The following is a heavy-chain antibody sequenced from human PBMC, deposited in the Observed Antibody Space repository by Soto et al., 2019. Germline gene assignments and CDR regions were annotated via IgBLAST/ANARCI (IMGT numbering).Heavy chain of an antibody. CDR1: GFTFSSYA. CDR2: ISSSSSTI. J-gene: IGHJ6*02. V-gene: IGHV3-48*02. CDR3: ARDGYCISTTCYFLPDV. Sequence: GGSLRLSCAASGFTFSSYAMHWVRQAPGKGLEWVSYISSSSSTIYYADSAKGRFTISRDNAKNSLYLQMNSLRDEDTAVYYCARDGYCISTTCYFLPDVWGQGTSVTVSS. D-gene: IGHD2-2*03.